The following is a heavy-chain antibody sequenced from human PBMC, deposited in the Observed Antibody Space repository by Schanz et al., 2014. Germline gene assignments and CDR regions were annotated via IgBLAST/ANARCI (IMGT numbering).Heavy chain of an antibody. J-gene: IGHJ6*02. CDR3: ARDDRAYYYGMDV. D-gene: IGHD3-22*01. CDR2: INPNTGGT. V-gene: IGHV1-2*04. Sequence: QVQLVQSGAEVKKPGASVKVSCKASGYTFSDYYIHWVRQAPGQGLEWMGWINPNTGGTNFAQKFQGWVTVTRDTCISTVYMELSRVTYEDTAVYYCARDDRAYYYGMDVWGQGTTVTVSS. CDR1: GYTFSDYY.